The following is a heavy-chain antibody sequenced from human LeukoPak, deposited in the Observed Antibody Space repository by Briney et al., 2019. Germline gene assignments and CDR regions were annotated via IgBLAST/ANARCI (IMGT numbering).Heavy chain of an antibody. CDR2: ISAYNGNT. V-gene: IGHV1-18*01. J-gene: IGHJ6*03. D-gene: IGHD3-3*01. Sequence: WASVKVSCKASGYTFTSYGISWVRQAPGQGLEWMGWISAYNGNTNYAQKLQGRVTMTTDTSTSTAYMELRSLRSDDTAVYYCARSPYDFWSGYSVSYYYYMDVWGKGTTVTVSS. CDR3: ARSPYDFWSGYSVSYYYYMDV. CDR1: GYTFTSYG.